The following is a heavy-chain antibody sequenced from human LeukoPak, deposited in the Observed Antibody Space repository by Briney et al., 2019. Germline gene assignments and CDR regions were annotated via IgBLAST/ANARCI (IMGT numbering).Heavy chain of an antibody. CDR2: VSGSGGNT. Sequence: GGSLRLSCAASGFTFSSYAMSWVRQAPGKGLEGVSAVSGSGGNTHDADSVRGRFTISRDNSKNTLYLQMNSLRAEDTAVYYCAKTLGYNYGYVENWGQGTLVTVSS. CDR1: GFTFSSYA. V-gene: IGHV3-23*01. J-gene: IGHJ4*02. CDR3: AKTLGYNYGYVEN. D-gene: IGHD5-18*01.